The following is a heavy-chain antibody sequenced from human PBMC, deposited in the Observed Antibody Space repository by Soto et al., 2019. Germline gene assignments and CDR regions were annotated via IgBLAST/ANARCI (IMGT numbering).Heavy chain of an antibody. CDR2: IYPGDSDT. Sequence: GESLKISCKGSGYSFTSYWIGWVRQMPGKGLEWMGIIYPGDSDTRYSPSFQGQVTISADKSISTAYLQWSSLKASDTAMYYCASSRANGYYFFPRDGMDVWGQGTTVTVSS. CDR3: ASSRANGYYFFPRDGMDV. CDR1: GYSFTSYW. J-gene: IGHJ6*02. D-gene: IGHD3-22*01. V-gene: IGHV5-51*01.